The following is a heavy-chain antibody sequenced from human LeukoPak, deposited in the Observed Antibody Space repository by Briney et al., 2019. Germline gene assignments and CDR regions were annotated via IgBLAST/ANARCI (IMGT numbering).Heavy chain of an antibody. D-gene: IGHD3-22*01. CDR2: IYYSGST. CDR3: ASTAYYYDSSGPFGVDY. V-gene: IGHV4-31*03. Sequence: PSETLSLTCTVSGGSISSGGYYWSWIRQHPGKGLEWIGYIYYSGSTYYNPSLKSRVTISVDTSKNQFSLKLSSVTAADTAVYYCASTAYYYDSSGPFGVDYWGQGTLVTVSS. J-gene: IGHJ4*02. CDR1: GGSISSGGYY.